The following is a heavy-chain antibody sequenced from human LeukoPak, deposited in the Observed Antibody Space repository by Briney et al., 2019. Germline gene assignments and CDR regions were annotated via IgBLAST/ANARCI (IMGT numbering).Heavy chain of an antibody. V-gene: IGHV4-61*02. CDR1: GGSIGSGLYY. Sequence: KTSETLSLTCTVSGGSIGSGLYYWNWIRQPAGTGLEWIGRFYTTGSTNYNPSLKSRVTISVDTSKNQCSLRLSSVIAADTAVYYCASGRHMDVWGKGATVTISS. D-gene: IGHD1-26*01. J-gene: IGHJ6*03. CDR3: ASGRHMDV. CDR2: FYTTGST.